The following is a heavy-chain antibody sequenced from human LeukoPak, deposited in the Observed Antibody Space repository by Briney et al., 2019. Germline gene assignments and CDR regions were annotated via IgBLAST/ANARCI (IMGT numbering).Heavy chain of an antibody. Sequence: PSETLSLTCTVSGGSISSYYWSWIRQPPGKGLEWIGEINHSGSTNYNPSLKSRVAISVDTSKNQFSLKLSSVTAADTAVYYCARGKTHHSSGWYRSRLGFDYWGQGTLVTVSS. V-gene: IGHV4-34*01. D-gene: IGHD6-19*01. CDR1: GGSISSYY. CDR3: ARGKTHHSSGWYRSRLGFDY. J-gene: IGHJ4*02. CDR2: INHSGST.